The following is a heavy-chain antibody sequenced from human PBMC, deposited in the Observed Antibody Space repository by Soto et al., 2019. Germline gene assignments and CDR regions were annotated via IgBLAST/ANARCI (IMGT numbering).Heavy chain of an antibody. CDR2: INAGNGNT. CDR1: GITFSTYA. CDR3: ARAISGYVT. Sequence: ASVKVSCKASGITFSTYAIHWVRQAPGQRLEWMGWINAGNGNTRYSQKFQGRVTLTRDTSASTAYMDLSSLRSEDTAIHYCARAISGYVTWGQGTLVTVSS. D-gene: IGHD5-12*01. J-gene: IGHJ5*02. V-gene: IGHV1-3*01.